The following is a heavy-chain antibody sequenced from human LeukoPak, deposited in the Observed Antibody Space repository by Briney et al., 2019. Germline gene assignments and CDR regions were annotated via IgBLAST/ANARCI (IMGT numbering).Heavy chain of an antibody. J-gene: IGHJ4*02. CDR3: TYGDYEGYYFDY. CDR2: ISYDGSNK. CDR1: GFTFSSYA. Sequence: SGGSLRLSCAASGFTFSSYAMHWVRQAPGKGLEWVAVISYDGSNKYYADSVKGRFTISRDNSKNTLYLQMNSLRAEDTAVYYCTYGDYEGYYFDYWGQGTLVTVSS. D-gene: IGHD4-17*01. V-gene: IGHV3-30-3*01.